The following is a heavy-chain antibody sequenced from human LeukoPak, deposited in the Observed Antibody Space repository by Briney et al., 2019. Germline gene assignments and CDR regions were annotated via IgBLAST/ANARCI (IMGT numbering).Heavy chain of an antibody. Sequence: ASLKVSCKVSGYSLIELSTPWVRQAPGQGLEWMGGINLEHGNPVYAQKFQGRIFMTEDTTTDTAYMEVNGLTSEDTAIYYCAKGVAVAGTPPGGDYWGQGTLLTVSS. D-gene: IGHD6-19*01. J-gene: IGHJ4*02. CDR3: AKGVAVAGTPPGGDY. CDR2: INLEHGNP. V-gene: IGHV1-24*01. CDR1: GYSLIELS.